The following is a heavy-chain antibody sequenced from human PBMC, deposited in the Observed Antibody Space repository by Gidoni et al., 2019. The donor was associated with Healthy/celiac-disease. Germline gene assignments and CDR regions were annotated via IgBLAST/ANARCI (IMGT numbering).Heavy chain of an antibody. D-gene: IGHD3-3*01. V-gene: IGHV3-23*01. CDR3: AKAERVRFLEWSAYDY. CDR2: ISGSGGST. J-gene: IGHJ4*02. CDR1: GFTFSSYA. Sequence: EVQLLESGGGLVQPGGSLRLSCAASGFTFSSYAMSWVRQAPGKGLEWVSAISGSGGSTYYADSVKGRFTISRDNSKNTLYLQMNSLRAEDTAVYYCAKAERVRFLEWSAYDYWGQGTLVTVSS.